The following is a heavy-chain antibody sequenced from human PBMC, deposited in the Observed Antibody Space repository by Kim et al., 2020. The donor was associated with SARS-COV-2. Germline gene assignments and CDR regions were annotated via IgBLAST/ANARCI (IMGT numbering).Heavy chain of an antibody. V-gene: IGHV4-39*01. J-gene: IGHJ5*02. D-gene: IGHD3-3*01. Sequence: SETLSLTCTVSGGSISSSSYYWGWIRQPPGKGLEWIGSIYYSGSTYYNPSLKSRVTISVDTSKNQFSLKLSSVTAADTAVYYCARHGSFEKGFLEWFIGFDPWGQGTLVTVSS. CDR3: ARHGSFEKGFLEWFIGFDP. CDR1: GGSISSSSYY. CDR2: IYYSGST.